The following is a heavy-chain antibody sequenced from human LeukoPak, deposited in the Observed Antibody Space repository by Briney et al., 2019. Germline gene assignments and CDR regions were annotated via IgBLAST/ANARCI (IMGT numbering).Heavy chain of an antibody. CDR3: ARGSGYSGYDFPLYAFDI. D-gene: IGHD5-12*01. Sequence: ASVKVSCKASGYTFTSYDINWVRQATGQGLEWMGWMNPNSGNTGYAQKFQGRVTMTRNTSISTAYMELSSLRSEDTAVYYCARGSGYSGYDFPLYAFDIWGQGTMVTVSS. CDR2: MNPNSGNT. V-gene: IGHV1-8*01. CDR1: GYTFTSYD. J-gene: IGHJ3*02.